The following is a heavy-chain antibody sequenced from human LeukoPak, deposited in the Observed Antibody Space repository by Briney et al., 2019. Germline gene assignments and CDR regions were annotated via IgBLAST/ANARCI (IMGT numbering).Heavy chain of an antibody. CDR3: ATDGEVRYFDWLSQPNWFDP. Sequence: VASVKVSCRVSGYTFTSYGMSWVRQAPGQGLEWMGWIRDYNGNTNYAQKLQGRVTMTTDTSTSTAYMELRSLRSDDTAVYYCATDGEVRYFDWLSQPNWFDPWGQGTLVTVSS. V-gene: IGHV1-18*04. J-gene: IGHJ5*02. CDR2: IRDYNGNT. D-gene: IGHD3-9*01. CDR1: GYTFTSYG.